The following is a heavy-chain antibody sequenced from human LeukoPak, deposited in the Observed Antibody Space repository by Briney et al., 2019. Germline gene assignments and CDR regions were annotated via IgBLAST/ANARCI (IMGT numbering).Heavy chain of an antibody. CDR2: IREDGSQI. CDR1: GFSFSNCS. D-gene: IGHD2-15*01. CDR3: ARGGMIPTP. V-gene: IGHV3-7*03. Sequence: SGGSLRLSCAASGFSFSNCSMNWVRQAPGKGLEWVANIREDGSQIYYVDSVKGRFTVSRDNAKNSLYLQMSSLRAEDTAVYYCARGGMIPTPGGQGTLVTVSS. J-gene: IGHJ4*02.